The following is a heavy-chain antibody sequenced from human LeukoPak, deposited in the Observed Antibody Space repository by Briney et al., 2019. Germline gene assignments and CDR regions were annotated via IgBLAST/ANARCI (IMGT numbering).Heavy chain of an antibody. D-gene: IGHD3-10*01. CDR1: GYTFTSYG. J-gene: IGHJ3*02. V-gene: IGHV1-2*02. CDR2: INPNSGGT. CDR3: ARVLWFGESDDAFDI. Sequence: ASVKVSCKASGYTFTSYGISWVRRAPGQGLEWMGWINPNSGGTNYAQKFQGRVTMTRDTSISTAYMELSRLRSDDTAVYYCARVLWFGESDDAFDIWGQGTMVTVSS.